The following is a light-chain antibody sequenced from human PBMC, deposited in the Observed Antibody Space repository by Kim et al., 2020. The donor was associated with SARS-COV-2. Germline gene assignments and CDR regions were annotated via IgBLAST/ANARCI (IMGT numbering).Light chain of an antibody. V-gene: IGLV3-19*01. CDR2: GKD. CDR1: SLRSYY. J-gene: IGLJ2*01. CDR3: NSRDSNDYVV. Sequence: SYELTQDPAVSVALGQTVTITCQGDSLRSYYATWYQQKPGQAPKVVIYGKDNRPSGVPDRFSGSSSGNTAYLTITGTQAGDEADYYCNSRDSNDYVVFGGGTQLTVL.